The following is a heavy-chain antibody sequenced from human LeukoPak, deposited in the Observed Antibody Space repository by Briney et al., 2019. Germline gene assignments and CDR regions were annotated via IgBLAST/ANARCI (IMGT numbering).Heavy chain of an antibody. CDR2: IYYSGST. D-gene: IGHD3-3*01. CDR1: GGSISSSSYY. J-gene: IGHJ4*02. V-gene: IGHV4-39*07. Sequence: SETLSLTCTVSGGSISSSSYYWGWIRQPPGKGLEWIESIYYSGSTYYNPSLKSRVTISVDTSKNQFSLKLSSVTAADTAVYYCARNIMGDFWSGYYRENYFDYWGQGTLVTVSS. CDR3: ARNIMGDFWSGYYRENYFDY.